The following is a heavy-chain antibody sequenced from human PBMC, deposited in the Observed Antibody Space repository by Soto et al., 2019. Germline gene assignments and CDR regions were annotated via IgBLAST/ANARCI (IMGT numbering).Heavy chain of an antibody. D-gene: IGHD5-18*01. CDR2: IWYDGSNK. V-gene: IGHV3-33*01. Sequence: QPGGSLRLSCAASGFTFSSYGMHWVRQAPGKGLEWVAVIWYDGSNKYYADSVKGRFTISRDNSKNTLYLQMNSLRAEDTAVYYCARDSFAVDTAMTYYFDYWGQGTLVTVYS. J-gene: IGHJ4*02. CDR1: GFTFSSYG. CDR3: ARDSFAVDTAMTYYFDY.